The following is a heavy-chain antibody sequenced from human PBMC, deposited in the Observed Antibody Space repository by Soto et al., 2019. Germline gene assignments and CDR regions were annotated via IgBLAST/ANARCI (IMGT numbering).Heavy chain of an antibody. V-gene: IGHV1-8*01. Sequence: QVQLVQSGAEVKKPGASVKVSCKASGYTFTSYDINWVRQATGQGLEWMGWMNPNSGNTGYAQKCQGRVTMTRNTSISTAYMELSSLRSEDTAVYYCARTLYSSGWYEPDYYYYGMDVWGQGTTVTVSS. D-gene: IGHD6-19*01. J-gene: IGHJ6*02. CDR2: MNPNSGNT. CDR1: GYTFTSYD. CDR3: ARTLYSSGWYEPDYYYYGMDV.